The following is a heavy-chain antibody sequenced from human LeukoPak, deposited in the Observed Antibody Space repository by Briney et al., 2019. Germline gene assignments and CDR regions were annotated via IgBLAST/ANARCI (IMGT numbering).Heavy chain of an antibody. V-gene: IGHV4-59*01. Sequence: SETLSLTCTVSGGSISSYYWSWIRQPPGKGLEWIGYIYYSGSTNYNPSLKSRVTISVDTSKNQFSLKLSSVTAADTAVYYCARDRPGYCSGGSCSAFDYWGQGTLVTVSS. CDR3: ARDRPGYCSGGSCSAFDY. J-gene: IGHJ4*02. D-gene: IGHD2-15*01. CDR2: IYYSGST. CDR1: GGSISSYY.